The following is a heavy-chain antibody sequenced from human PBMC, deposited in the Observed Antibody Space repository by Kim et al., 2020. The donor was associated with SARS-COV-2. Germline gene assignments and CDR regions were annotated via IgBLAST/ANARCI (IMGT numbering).Heavy chain of an antibody. Sequence: GGSLRLSCAASGFTFSSYGMHWVRQAPGKGLEWVAVIWYDGSNKYYADSVKGRFIISRDNSKNTLYLQMNSLRAEDTAVYYCARDGGVGATTGLDYWGQGTLVTVSS. D-gene: IGHD1-26*01. CDR2: IWYDGSNK. J-gene: IGHJ4*02. CDR3: ARDGGVGATTGLDY. CDR1: GFTFSSYG. V-gene: IGHV3-33*01.